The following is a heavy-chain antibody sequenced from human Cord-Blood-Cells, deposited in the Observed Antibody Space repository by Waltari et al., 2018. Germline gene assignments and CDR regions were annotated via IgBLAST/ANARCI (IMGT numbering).Heavy chain of an antibody. CDR3: ARRGTTGTTGWFDP. CDR2: IYYSGST. V-gene: IGHV4-59*08. Sequence: QVQLQESGPGLVKPSETLSLTCTVSGGSISSYYWSWIRQPPGKGLEWIGYIYYSGSTNYNPSLQSRVTISVDTSKNQFSLKLSSVTAADTAVYYCARRGTTGTTGWFDPWGQGTLVTVSS. J-gene: IGHJ5*02. CDR1: GGSISSYY. D-gene: IGHD1-1*01.